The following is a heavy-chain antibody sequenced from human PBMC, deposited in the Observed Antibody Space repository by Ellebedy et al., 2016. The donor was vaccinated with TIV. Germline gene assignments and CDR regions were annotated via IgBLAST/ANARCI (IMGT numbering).Heavy chain of an antibody. CDR1: GGTFSSYA. J-gene: IGHJ4*02. Sequence: ASVKVSCKASGGTFSSYAISWVRQAPGQGLEWMGIINPSGGSTSYAQKFQGRVTMTRDTSTSTVYMELSSLRSDDTAVYYCARDLPPPFIVGARPFDYWGQGTLVTVSS. D-gene: IGHD1-26*01. CDR2: INPSGGST. V-gene: IGHV1-46*01. CDR3: ARDLPPPFIVGARPFDY.